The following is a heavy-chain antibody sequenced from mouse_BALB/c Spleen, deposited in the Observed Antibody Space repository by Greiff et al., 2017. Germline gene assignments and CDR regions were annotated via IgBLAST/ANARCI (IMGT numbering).Heavy chain of an antibody. Sequence: VQLQQSGAELVRPGSSVKISCKASGYAFSSYWMNWVKQRPGQGLEWIGQIYPGDGDTNYNGKFTGKATLTADKSSSTAYMQLSSLTSEDSAVYFCARGGYGYDGGAAYWGQGTLVTVSA. CDR3: ARGGYGYDGGAAY. CDR2: IYPGDGDT. J-gene: IGHJ3*01. CDR1: GYAFSSYW. V-gene: IGHV1-80*01. D-gene: IGHD2-2*01.